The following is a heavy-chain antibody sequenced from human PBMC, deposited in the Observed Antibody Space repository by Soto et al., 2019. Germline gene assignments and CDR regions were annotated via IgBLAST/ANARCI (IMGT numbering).Heavy chain of an antibody. J-gene: IGHJ4*02. D-gene: IGHD3-9*01. Sequence: PSEVLSLTCTVSDASISHSSNYWGWIRQPPGKGLEWIGSIYYSASTSYNPSLKIRGTISVDTSTTQCSVKLRSVTAADTAVYYCASEYYDILTGYYPSPFDYWGQGTLVTVSS. V-gene: IGHV4-39*01. CDR3: ASEYYDILTGYYPSPFDY. CDR1: DASISHSSNY. CDR2: IYYSAST.